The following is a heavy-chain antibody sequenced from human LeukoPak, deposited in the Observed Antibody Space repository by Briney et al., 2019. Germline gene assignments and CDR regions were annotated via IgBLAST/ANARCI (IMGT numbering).Heavy chain of an antibody. Sequence: GASVKVSCKASGYTFTSYGISWARQAPGQGLEWMGWINPNSGGTNYAQKFQGWVTMTRDTSISTAYMELSRLRSDDTAVYCCARDRYSSSPNFDYWGQGTLVTVSS. CDR3: ARDRYSSSPNFDY. V-gene: IGHV1-2*04. D-gene: IGHD6-13*01. CDR1: GYTFTSYG. J-gene: IGHJ4*02. CDR2: INPNSGGT.